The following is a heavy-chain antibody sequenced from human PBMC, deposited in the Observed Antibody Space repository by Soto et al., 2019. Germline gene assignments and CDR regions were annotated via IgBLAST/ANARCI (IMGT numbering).Heavy chain of an antibody. CDR1: GFTFSSYW. D-gene: IGHD2-15*01. Sequence: EVQLVESGGGLVQPGESLRLSCAASGFTFSSYWMHWVRQAPGKGLVWVSRINSDGSSTSYAGSVKGRFTISRDNAKNMLNLQMNSLRAEDTAVYYCVRTSLVVAAATREDYWGQGNLGTVSS. J-gene: IGHJ4*02. V-gene: IGHV3-74*01. CDR3: VRTSLVVAAATREDY. CDR2: INSDGSST.